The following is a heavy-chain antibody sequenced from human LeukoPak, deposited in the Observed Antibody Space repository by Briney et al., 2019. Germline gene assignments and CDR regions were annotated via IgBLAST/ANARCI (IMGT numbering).Heavy chain of an antibody. CDR2: IYTSGST. Sequence: SETLSLTCTVSGGSISSSSYYWGWIRQPPGKGLEWIGRIYTSGSTNYNPSLKSRVTISVDTSKNQFSLKLSSVTAADTAVYYCARVILTMVRGVSLGFDPWGQGTLVTVSS. D-gene: IGHD3-10*01. CDR3: ARVILTMVRGVSLGFDP. J-gene: IGHJ5*02. CDR1: GGSISSSSYY. V-gene: IGHV4-61*02.